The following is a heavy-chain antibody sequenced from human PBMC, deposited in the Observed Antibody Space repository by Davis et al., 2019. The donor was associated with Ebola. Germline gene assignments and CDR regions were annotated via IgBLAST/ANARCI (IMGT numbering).Heavy chain of an antibody. Sequence: GESLKISCAASGFTFSSYAMHWVRQAPGKGLEWVAVISYDGSNKYYADSVKGRFTISRDNSKNTLYLQMNSPRAEDTAVYYCARDRWVSSGYDLFYYYYGMDVWGQGTTVTVSS. CDR2: ISYDGSNK. CDR1: GFTFSSYA. CDR3: ARDRWVSSGYDLFYYYYGMDV. J-gene: IGHJ6*02. V-gene: IGHV3-30-3*01. D-gene: IGHD5-12*01.